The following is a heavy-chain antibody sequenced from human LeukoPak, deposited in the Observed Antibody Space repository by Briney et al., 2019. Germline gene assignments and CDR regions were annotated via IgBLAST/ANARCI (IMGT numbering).Heavy chain of an antibody. D-gene: IGHD5-18*01. V-gene: IGHV3-64*01. CDR2: ISSNGGST. Sequence: QAWGSLRLSCAASGFTFSSYAMQWFRRAPGKGLEYGSAISSNGGSTYYANSVKGRFTISRDKSKNTLYLQMGSLKAEDMAVYYCARARGGYSYGSFDYWGQGTLVAVSS. J-gene: IGHJ4*02. CDR3: ARARGGYSYGSFDY. CDR1: GFTFSSYA.